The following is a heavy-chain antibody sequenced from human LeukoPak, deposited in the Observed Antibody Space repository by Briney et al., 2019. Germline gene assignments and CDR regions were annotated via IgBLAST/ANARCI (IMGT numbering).Heavy chain of an antibody. CDR3: AKFVWYYYDSSGYYPTGPFDY. CDR1: GFTFSSYE. Sequence: GGSLRLSCVASGFTFSSYEMNWVRQAPGKGLEWLSYIGSSDSTTHYADSVKGRFTISRDNSKNTLYLQMNSLRAEDTAVYYCAKFVWYYYDSSGYYPTGPFDYWGQGTLVTVSS. CDR2: IGSSDSTT. J-gene: IGHJ4*02. V-gene: IGHV3-48*03. D-gene: IGHD3-22*01.